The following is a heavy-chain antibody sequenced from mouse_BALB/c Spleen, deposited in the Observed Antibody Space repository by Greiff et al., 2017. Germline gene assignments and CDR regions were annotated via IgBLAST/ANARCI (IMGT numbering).Heavy chain of an antibody. J-gene: IGHJ2*01. CDR3: ARDDGYFDY. Sequence: QVQLQQPGAELVMPGASVKMSCKASGYTFTDYWMHWVKQRPGQGLEWIGAIDTSDSYTSYNQKFKGKATLTVDESSSTAYMQLSSLTSEDSAVYYCARDDGYFDYWGQGTTLTVSS. D-gene: IGHD2-3*01. CDR2: IDTSDSYT. V-gene: IGHV1-69*01. CDR1: GYTFTDYW.